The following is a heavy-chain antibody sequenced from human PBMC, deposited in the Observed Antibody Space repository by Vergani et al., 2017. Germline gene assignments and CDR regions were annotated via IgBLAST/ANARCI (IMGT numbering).Heavy chain of an antibody. CDR2: TYYRSKWYN. J-gene: IGHJ6*02. CDR3: ARARPGTYGSGSYTHYYYGMDV. V-gene: IGHV6-1*01. Sequence: QVQLQQSGPGLVKPSQTLSLTCAISGDSVSSNSAAWNWIRQSPSRGLEWLGRTYYRSKWYNDYAVSVKSRITINPDTSKNQFSLQLNSVTPEDTAVYYCARARPGTYGSGSYTHYYYGMDVWGQGTTVTVSS. CDR1: GDSVSSNSAA. D-gene: IGHD3-10*01.